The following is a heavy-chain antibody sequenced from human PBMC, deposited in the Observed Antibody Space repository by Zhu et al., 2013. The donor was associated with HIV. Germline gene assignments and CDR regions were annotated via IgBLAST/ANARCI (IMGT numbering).Heavy chain of an antibody. CDR1: GFIFSDPY. D-gene: IGHD3-16*01. J-gene: IGHJ3*01. CDR3: ARGGVMHAFDL. Sequence: EVQLVESGGGLVQPGGSLRLSCAASGFIFSDPYMFWVRRAPGKGLEWVGLIKNRAEGYAIHYAASVNGRFTISRDDSKNSLFLEMNSLKTEDTAVYYCARGGVMHAFDLWGQGTMVTVSS. V-gene: IGHV3-72*01. CDR2: IKNRAEGYAI.